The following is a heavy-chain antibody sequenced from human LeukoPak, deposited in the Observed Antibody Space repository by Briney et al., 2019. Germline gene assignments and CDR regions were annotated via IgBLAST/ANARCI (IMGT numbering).Heavy chain of an antibody. V-gene: IGHV3-15*01. J-gene: IGHJ4*02. D-gene: IGHD7-27*01. CDR3: TTDGDGDSRY. CDR2: IKSKAAGGTA. CDR1: GFIFNNPW. Sequence: PGGSLRLSCGASGFIFNNPWMTWVRQAPGKGLEWVGLIKSKAAGGTADYAAPVKGRFTISRDDSKNTVYLQMNSLRTEDTAVYYCTTDGDGDSRYWGQGTLVTVSS.